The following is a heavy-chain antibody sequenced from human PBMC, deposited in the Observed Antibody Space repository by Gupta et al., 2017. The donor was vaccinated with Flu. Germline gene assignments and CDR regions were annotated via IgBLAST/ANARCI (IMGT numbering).Heavy chain of an antibody. Sequence: SSYYWSWIRQPAGKGLEWIGRIYTSGSTNYNPSLKSRVTMSVDTSKNQFSLKQRSVTAADTAVYYCARVRCTNGVCYVFDYWGQGTLVTVSS. CDR3: ARVRCTNGVCYVFDY. V-gene: IGHV4-4*07. J-gene: IGHJ4*02. CDR2: IYTSGST. D-gene: IGHD2-8*01. CDR1: SSYY.